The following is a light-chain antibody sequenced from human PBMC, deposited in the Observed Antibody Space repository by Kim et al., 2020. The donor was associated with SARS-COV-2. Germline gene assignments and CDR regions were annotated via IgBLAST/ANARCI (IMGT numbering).Light chain of an antibody. Sequence: DIQMTQSPSTLSASVGDRVTITCWATQSISSWLAWFQQKPGKAPNLLIFKASNLESGVPSRFSGSGSGTEFTLTISSLQPDDFATYYCQQYDSYPLTFGGGTKVDIK. CDR1: QSISSW. V-gene: IGKV1-5*03. CDR3: QQYDSYPLT. J-gene: IGKJ4*01. CDR2: KAS.